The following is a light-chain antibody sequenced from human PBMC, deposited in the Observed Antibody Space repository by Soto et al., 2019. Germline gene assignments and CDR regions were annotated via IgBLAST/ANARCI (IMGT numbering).Light chain of an antibody. V-gene: IGLV2-14*01. Sequence: QSVLTQPASVSGSPGQSITISCTGTSSYVGNYDYVSWYQQHPGKVPKLMIYDVSNRPSGVSNRFSGSKSGNTASLTISGLQAEDEADYYCISFTTRATYVFGTGTKVTVL. CDR3: ISFTTRATYV. J-gene: IGLJ1*01. CDR2: DVS. CDR1: SSYVGNYDY.